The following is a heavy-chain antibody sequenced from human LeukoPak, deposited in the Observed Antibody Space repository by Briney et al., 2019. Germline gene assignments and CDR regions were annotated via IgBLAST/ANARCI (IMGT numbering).Heavy chain of an antibody. D-gene: IGHD3-10*01. J-gene: IGHJ4*02. CDR2: ISYDGSNK. V-gene: IGHV3-30*18. Sequence: QSGGSLRLSCAASGFTFSSYGMHWVRQAPGKGLEWVAVISYDGSNKYYADSVKGRFTISRDNSKNTLYLQMNSLRAEDTAVYYCAKTSITMVRGVIIEEGDYYFDYWGQGTLVTVSS. CDR3: AKTSITMVRGVIIEEGDYYFDY. CDR1: GFTFSSYG.